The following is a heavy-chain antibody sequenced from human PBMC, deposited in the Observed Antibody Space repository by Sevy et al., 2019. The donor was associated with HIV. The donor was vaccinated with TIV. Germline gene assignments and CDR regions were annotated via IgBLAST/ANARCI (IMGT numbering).Heavy chain of an antibody. Sequence: SETLSLTCAVSGGSITSVNCWHCVRQPPGKGLEWSGEIYHSGSTNYNPSLKSRVTISVDNSKTQCSLNLYSVTAADTAVYYCERGGETPRGFDPWGQGSLVTVSS. V-gene: IGHV4-4*02. CDR1: GGSITSVNC. J-gene: IGHJ5*02. CDR2: IYHSGST. D-gene: IGHD3-16*01. CDR3: ERGGETPRGFDP.